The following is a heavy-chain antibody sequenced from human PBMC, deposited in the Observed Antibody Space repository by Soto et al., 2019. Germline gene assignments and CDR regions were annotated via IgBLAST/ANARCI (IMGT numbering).Heavy chain of an antibody. CDR1: GFTFSSFG. J-gene: IGHJ5*02. D-gene: IGHD2-2*01. Sequence: QVHLVESGGAVVQPGRSLRLSCEASGFTFSSFGMHWVRQSQGEGLEWVGVIWHDGSIQLYADSVKGRFTISRDNSKNTMYLQINSQTAEDAAVYYCERDRGTVEVSAALGWFAPLGQGTLVTASS. V-gene: IGHV3-33*01. CDR3: ERDRGTVEVSAALGWFAP. CDR2: IWHDGSIQ.